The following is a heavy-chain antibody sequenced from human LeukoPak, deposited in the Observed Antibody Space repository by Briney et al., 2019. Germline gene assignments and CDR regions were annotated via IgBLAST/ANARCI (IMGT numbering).Heavy chain of an antibody. CDR1: GSISXXXXX. CDR2: IYYSAST. J-gene: IGHJ3*02. Sequence: GSISXXXXXXGXXXQPPXXXXXWIGSIYYSASTYYTPSHKSRVTISVDTSKNQFSLKLSSVTAADTAVYYCARPLAAAGTFDIWGQGTMVTVSS. V-gene: IGHV4-39*01. CDR3: ARPLAAAGTFDI. D-gene: IGHD6-13*01.